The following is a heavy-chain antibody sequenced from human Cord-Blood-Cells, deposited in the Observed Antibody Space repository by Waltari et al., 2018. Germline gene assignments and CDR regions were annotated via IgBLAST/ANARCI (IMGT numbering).Heavy chain of an antibody. V-gene: IGHV4-39*07. CDR1: GGSLSSSSYY. Sequence: QLQLQESGPGLVKPSETLSLPCTVSGGSLSSSSYYWGWIRQPPGKGLEWIGSIYYSGSTYYNPSLKSRVTISVDTSKNQFSLKLSSVTAADTAVYYCARLFVEMATIFFDPWGQGTLVTVSS. CDR3: ARLFVEMATIFFDP. CDR2: IYYSGST. J-gene: IGHJ5*02. D-gene: IGHD5-12*01.